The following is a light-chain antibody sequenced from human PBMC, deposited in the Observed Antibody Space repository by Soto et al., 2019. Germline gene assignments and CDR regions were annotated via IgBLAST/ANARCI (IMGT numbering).Light chain of an antibody. J-gene: IGKJ1*01. Sequence: ALQMTQSPSSLSASVGDRVTITCRASQGIRNDLGWYQQKPGKAPKLLIYAASSLQSGVPSRFSGSGYGTDFTLTISSLQPEDFATYYCLQDYNYPWTFGQGTKVEIK. CDR1: QGIRND. V-gene: IGKV1-6*01. CDR3: LQDYNYPWT. CDR2: AAS.